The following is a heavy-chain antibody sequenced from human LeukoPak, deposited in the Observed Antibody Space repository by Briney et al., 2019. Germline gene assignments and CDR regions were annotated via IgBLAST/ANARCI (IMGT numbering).Heavy chain of an antibody. CDR3: AKDEVTSGGGLAS. V-gene: IGHV3-53*01. D-gene: IGHD2-21*02. CDR2: MYTGGTT. CDR1: GFTVSGTH. Sequence: GGSLRLSCAASGFTVSGTHMSWVRQAPGKGLEWVSAMYTGGTTYYAGSVKGRFTISRDNSKNTLYLHMNSLRAEDTAVYYCAKDEVTSGGGLASWGQGTLVTVSS. J-gene: IGHJ4*02.